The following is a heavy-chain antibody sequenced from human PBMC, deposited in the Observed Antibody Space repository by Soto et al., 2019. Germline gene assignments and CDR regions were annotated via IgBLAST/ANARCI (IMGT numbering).Heavy chain of an antibody. J-gene: IGHJ6*02. CDR3: TRAAGFRPLYGMDV. D-gene: IGHD3-9*01. V-gene: IGHV3-49*03. Sequence: HPGGSLRLSCTASGFTFGDYAMSWFRQAPGKGLEWVGFIRSKAYGGTTEYAASVKGRFTISRDDSKSIAYLQMNSLKTEDTAVYYCTRAAGFRPLYGMDVWGQGTTVTVFS. CDR2: IRSKAYGGTT. CDR1: GFTFGDYA.